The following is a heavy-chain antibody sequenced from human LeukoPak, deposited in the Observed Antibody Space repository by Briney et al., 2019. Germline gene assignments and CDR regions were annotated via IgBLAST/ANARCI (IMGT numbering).Heavy chain of an antibody. CDR1: GYTFSSYG. V-gene: IGHV3-30*02. D-gene: IGHD2-15*01. CDR3: AKNGDRGAYCTGGTCYPYFYYYMDV. CDR2: IRYDGSNK. Sequence: GGSLRLSCAASGYTFSSYGMHWVRQAPGKGLEWVAFIRYDGSNKYYADSVKGRFTISRDNSKNTLYLQMNSLRAEDTAIYYCAKNGDRGAYCTGGTCYPYFYYYMDVWGKGTTVTI. J-gene: IGHJ6*03.